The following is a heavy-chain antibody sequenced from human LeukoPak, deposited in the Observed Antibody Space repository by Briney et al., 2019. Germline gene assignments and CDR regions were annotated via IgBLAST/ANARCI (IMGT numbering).Heavy chain of an antibody. Sequence: EASVKVSCKASGYTFITYGISWVRQAPGQGLEWMGWITAYNGNTKYAQKLQDRVTMTTDTSTSTAYMELRSPRSDDTAVYYCARVNYDILTGYYIPHAFDIWGQGTMVTVSS. J-gene: IGHJ3*02. CDR1: GYTFITYG. V-gene: IGHV1-18*01. D-gene: IGHD3-9*01. CDR2: ITAYNGNT. CDR3: ARVNYDILTGYYIPHAFDI.